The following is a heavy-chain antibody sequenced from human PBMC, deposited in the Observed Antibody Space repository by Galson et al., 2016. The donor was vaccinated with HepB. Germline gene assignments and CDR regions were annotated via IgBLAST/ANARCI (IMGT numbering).Heavy chain of an antibody. J-gene: IGHJ1*01. Sequence: SETLSLTCAVSGVSVSSGGAFWSWIRQPPGRTLEWIGYIYYFYSTVDTNYNPSLKSRVTISSDTSKNHFPLRLTSVTAADTAKYFCTRGDFLERFRPPDLWGQGTLVTVSS. CDR2: IYYFYSTVDT. V-gene: IGHV4-61*08. CDR3: TRGDFLERFRPPDL. D-gene: IGHD3-3*01. CDR1: GVSVSSGGAF.